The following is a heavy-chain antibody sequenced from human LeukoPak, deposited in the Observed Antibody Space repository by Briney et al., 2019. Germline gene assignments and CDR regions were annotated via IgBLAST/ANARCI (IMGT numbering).Heavy chain of an antibody. V-gene: IGHV3-7*01. D-gene: IGHD3-10*01. J-gene: IGHJ4*02. CDR3: ARVGALVRGNLDY. CDR1: GFTFSSYW. CDR2: IKQDGSEE. Sequence: GGSLRLACAASGFTFSSYWMSWVRQAPGKGQEWVANIKQDGSEEYYMDSVKGRFTISRDNAKNSLYLQMNSLRAEDTAVYYCARVGALVRGNLDYWGQGTLVTVSS.